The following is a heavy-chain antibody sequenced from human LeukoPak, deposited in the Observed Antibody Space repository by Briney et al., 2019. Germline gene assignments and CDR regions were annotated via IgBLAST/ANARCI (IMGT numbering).Heavy chain of an antibody. V-gene: IGHV3-66*01. J-gene: IGHJ6*02. CDR2: IYSGGST. Sequence: PGGSLRLSCAASGFTVSSNYMSWVRQAPGKGLEWVSVIYSGGSTYYADSVKGRFTISRGNSKNTLYLQMNSLRAEDTAVYYCARDKVGDYYYYGMGVWGQGTTVTVSS. CDR3: ARDKVGDYYYYGMGV. D-gene: IGHD3-10*01. CDR1: GFTVSSNY.